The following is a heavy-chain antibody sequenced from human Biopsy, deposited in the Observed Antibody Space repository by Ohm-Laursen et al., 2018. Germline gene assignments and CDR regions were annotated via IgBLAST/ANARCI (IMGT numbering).Heavy chain of an antibody. CDR3: AGRPWPNAFDI. CDR1: GFSISINY. D-gene: IGHD5-12*01. V-gene: IGHV4-59*01. CDR2: IYYSGST. Sequence: LSCAASGFSISINYMSWIRQPPGKGLEWIGYIYYSGSTNYNPSLKSRVTISVDTSRNQFSLKLSSVTAADTAVYYCAGRPWPNAFDIWGHGTMVTVSS. J-gene: IGHJ3*02.